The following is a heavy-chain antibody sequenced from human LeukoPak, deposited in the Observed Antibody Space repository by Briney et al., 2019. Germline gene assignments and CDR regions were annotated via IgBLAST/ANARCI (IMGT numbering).Heavy chain of an antibody. CDR1: GYTLTELS. CDR3: ATDPGAGTTAFLVFDI. CDR2: FDPEDGET. J-gene: IGHJ3*02. V-gene: IGHV1-24*01. Sequence: ASVKVSCKVSGYTLTELSMHWVRQAPGKGLEWMGGFDPEDGETIYAQKFQGRVTMTEGTSTDTAYMELSSLRSEDTAVYYCATDPGAGTTAFLVFDIWGQGTMVTVSS. D-gene: IGHD1-1*01.